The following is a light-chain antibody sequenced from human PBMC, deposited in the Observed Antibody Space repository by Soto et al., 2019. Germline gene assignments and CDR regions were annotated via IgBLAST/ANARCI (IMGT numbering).Light chain of an antibody. CDR2: ATS. CDR1: QSVSSS. Sequence: TQSPGTLSLSPGERATLSCRASQSVSSSYLAWYQQKPGKAPKLLIYATSSLQSGVPSRFSGSGFGTDFTLTISSLQPEDFATYYCQQANGFPITFGQGTRLEIK. V-gene: IGKV1-12*01. CDR3: QQANGFPIT. J-gene: IGKJ5*01.